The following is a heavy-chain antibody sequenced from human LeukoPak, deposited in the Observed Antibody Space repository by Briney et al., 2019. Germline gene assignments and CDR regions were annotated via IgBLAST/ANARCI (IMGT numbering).Heavy chain of an antibody. CDR2: IYPGDYDT. Sequence: GESPKISCKGSGYSLTSYWLGWVRQIPGKGPEWMVIIYPGDYDTRYSPSFQGQVTISADKSISTAYLQWSSLKASDTAMYYCARGMQWIQLWYFDYWGQGTLVTVSS. V-gene: IGHV5-51*01. CDR1: GYSLTSYW. CDR3: ARGMQWIQLWYFDY. D-gene: IGHD5-18*01. J-gene: IGHJ4*02.